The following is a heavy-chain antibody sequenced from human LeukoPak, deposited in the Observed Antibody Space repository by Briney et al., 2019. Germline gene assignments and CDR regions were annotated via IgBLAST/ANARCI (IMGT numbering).Heavy chain of an antibody. CDR1: GGSISSSNYY. V-gene: IGHV4-39*01. Sequence: SSETLSLTCTVTGGSISSSNYYWGWIRQPPGTGLEWVGSIYYSGNTHHNPSLKSRVTISVDTSKNQFSLKLSSVTAADTAVYYCARHSYYQESSAYSYYFDYWGQGTLVTVSS. D-gene: IGHD3-22*01. CDR3: ARHSYYQESSAYSYYFDY. CDR2: IYYSGNT. J-gene: IGHJ4*02.